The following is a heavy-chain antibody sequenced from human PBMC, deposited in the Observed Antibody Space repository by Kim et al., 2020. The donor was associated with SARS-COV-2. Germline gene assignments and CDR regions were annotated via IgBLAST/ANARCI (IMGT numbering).Heavy chain of an antibody. V-gene: IGHV5-51*01. D-gene: IGHD2-21*02. CDR3: ATMTSILDDAFDI. CDR1: GYSFTSYW. J-gene: IGHJ3*02. CDR2: IYPGDSDT. Sequence: GESLKISCKGSGYSFTSYWIGWVRQMPGKGLEWMGIIYPGDSDTRYSPSFQGQVTISADKSISTAYLQGSSLKASDTAMYYCATMTSILDDAFDIWGQGTMVTVSS.